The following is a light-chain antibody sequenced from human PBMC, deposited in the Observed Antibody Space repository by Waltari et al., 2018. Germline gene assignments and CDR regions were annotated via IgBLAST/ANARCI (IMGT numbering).Light chain of an antibody. V-gene: IGLV5-45*03. CDR3: MIWHSSAWV. CDR1: SGINVGTYR. CDR2: YKSDSDK. J-gene: IGLJ3*02. Sequence: QAVLTQPSSLSASPGASASLPCTLRSGINVGTYRIYWYQQHPGSPPQYLLRYKSDSDKQQGSGVPSRFSGSKDASANAGILLISGLQSEDEADYYCMIWHSSAWVFGGGTKLTVL.